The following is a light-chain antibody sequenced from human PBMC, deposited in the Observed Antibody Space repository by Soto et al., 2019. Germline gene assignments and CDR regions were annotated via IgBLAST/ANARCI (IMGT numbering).Light chain of an antibody. V-gene: IGKV3-15*01. J-gene: IGKJ1*01. CDR2: GAS. CDR1: QAISSN. Sequence: EIALSQSPAALSVSRGERAALSCSANQAISSNLAWHQQSPAQAPRLLIYGASARATGIPDRFSGYGTGTEFTLTSSSLQSYDFAVYYCHQNNNWWTFGQGTKVDI. CDR3: HQNNNWWT.